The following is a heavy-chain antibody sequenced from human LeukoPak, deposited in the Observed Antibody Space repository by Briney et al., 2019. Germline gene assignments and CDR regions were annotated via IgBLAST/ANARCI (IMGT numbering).Heavy chain of an antibody. Sequence: ASVKVSCEASGYTFTGYYMHWVRQAPGQGLEWMGWINPNSGGTNYAQKFQGRVTMTRDTSISTAYMELSRLRSDDTAVYYCASPSSPFYYYYMDVWGKGATVTVSS. V-gene: IGHV1-2*02. D-gene: IGHD6-6*01. CDR1: GYTFTGYY. CDR2: INPNSGGT. CDR3: ASPSSPFYYYYMDV. J-gene: IGHJ6*03.